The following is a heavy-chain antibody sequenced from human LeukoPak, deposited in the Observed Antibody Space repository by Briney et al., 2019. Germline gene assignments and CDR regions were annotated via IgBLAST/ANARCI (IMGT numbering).Heavy chain of an antibody. CDR3: ARNGYSYSFDY. J-gene: IGHJ4*02. CDR2: ITGSGGST. V-gene: IGHV3-23*01. D-gene: IGHD5-18*01. Sequence: GGSLKISCAASGFTFRSFAMSWVRQAPGKGLEWVSTITGSGGSTYYADSVKGRFTISRDNSKNTLHLQMNSLRAEDTAVYYCARNGYSYSFDYWGQGTLVTVSS. CDR1: GFTFRSFA.